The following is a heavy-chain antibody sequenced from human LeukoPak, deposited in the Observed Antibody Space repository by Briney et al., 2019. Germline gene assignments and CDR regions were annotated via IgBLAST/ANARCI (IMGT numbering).Heavy chain of an antibody. Sequence: ASVKVSCKASGYAFTSYGINWVRQAPGQGLEWMGWISAYNGNTNYAQNLQGRVTMTTDTSTSTAYMELRSLRSDDTAVYYCARDEIVVIPAATLYYYYGMDVWGQGTTVTVSS. D-gene: IGHD2-2*01. CDR1: GYAFTSYG. CDR3: ARDEIVVIPAATLYYYYGMDV. J-gene: IGHJ6*02. V-gene: IGHV1-18*01. CDR2: ISAYNGNT.